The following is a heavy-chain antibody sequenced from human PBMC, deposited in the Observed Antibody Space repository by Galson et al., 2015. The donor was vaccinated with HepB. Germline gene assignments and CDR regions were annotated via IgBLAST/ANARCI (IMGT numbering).Heavy chain of an antibody. D-gene: IGHD7-27*01. V-gene: IGHV3-74*01. J-gene: IGHJ4*02. CDR1: GFTFSSYW. CDR3: ARVSLGNPRFPQPPDC. CDR2: INSDGSST. Sequence: SLRLSCAASGFTFSSYWMHWVRQAPGKGLVWVSRINSDGSSTSYADSVKGRFTISRDNAKNTLYLQMNSLRAEDTAVYYCARVSLGNPRFPQPPDCWGQGTLVTVSS.